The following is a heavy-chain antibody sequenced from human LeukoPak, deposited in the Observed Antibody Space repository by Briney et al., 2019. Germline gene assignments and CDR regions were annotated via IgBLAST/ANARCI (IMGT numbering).Heavy chain of an antibody. CDR2: IYYSGST. Sequence: SETLSLTCTVSGGSISSNGYYWDWIRQPPAKGLEWIGSIYYSGSTYYNPSLTSRVTISVDTSKNQFSLKLSSVTAADTAVYYCARLLRWVYYFDSWGQGTLVTVSS. J-gene: IGHJ4*02. V-gene: IGHV4-39*01. D-gene: IGHD2-21*01. CDR3: ARLLRWVYYFDS. CDR1: GGSISSNGYY.